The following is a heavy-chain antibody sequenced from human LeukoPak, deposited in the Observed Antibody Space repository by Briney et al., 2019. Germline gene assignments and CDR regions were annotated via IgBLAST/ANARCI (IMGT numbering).Heavy chain of an antibody. CDR1: GFTFSSYA. Sequence: GGSLRLSCAASGFTFSSYAMHWVRQAPGKGLEWVAAISYDGSNKYYADSVKGRFTISRDNSKNTLYLQMNSLRAEDTAVYYCARVAGWIRHPFDYWGQGTLVTVSS. J-gene: IGHJ4*02. D-gene: IGHD5-18*01. CDR2: ISYDGSNK. V-gene: IGHV3-30-3*01. CDR3: ARVAGWIRHPFDY.